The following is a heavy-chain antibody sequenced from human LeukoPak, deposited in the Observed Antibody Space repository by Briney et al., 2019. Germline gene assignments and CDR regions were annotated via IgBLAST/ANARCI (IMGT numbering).Heavy chain of an antibody. CDR3: ARGRITMIFGVALGAFDI. CDR1: GESFSGYD. V-gene: IGHV4-34*01. J-gene: IGHJ3*02. CDR2: ISHSGST. D-gene: IGHD3-3*01. Sequence: PSETLSLTCAVYGESFSGYDWNWIRQPPGKGLEWTGQISHSGSTNYYPSLKSRVTISVDTSKNQFSLKLSSVTAVDTAVYYCARGRITMIFGVALGAFDIWGQGTMVIVSS.